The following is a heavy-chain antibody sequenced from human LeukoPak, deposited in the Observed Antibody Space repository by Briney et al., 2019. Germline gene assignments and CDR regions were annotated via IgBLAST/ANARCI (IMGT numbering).Heavy chain of an antibody. D-gene: IGHD4-11*01. V-gene: IGHV3-43*02. CDR1: GFTFENYG. Sequence: PGGSLRLSCAGSGFTFENYGIHWFRQGPGKGLEWVSLISGDGLIKHYKDSVKGRFTISRDNSKNSMYLQMSSLRAEDTAVYYCARVKRTTVTYSYYMDVWGKGTTVTVSS. CDR3: ARVKRTTVTYSYYMDV. J-gene: IGHJ6*03. CDR2: ISGDGLIK.